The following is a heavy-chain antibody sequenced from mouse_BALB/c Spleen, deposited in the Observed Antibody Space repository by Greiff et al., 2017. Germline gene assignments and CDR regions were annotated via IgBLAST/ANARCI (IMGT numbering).Heavy chain of an antibody. D-gene: IGHD1-2*01. J-gene: IGHJ3*01. CDR2: ISSGSSTI. Sequence: EVMLVESGGGLVQPGGSRKLSCAASGFTFSSFGMHWVRQAPEKGLEWVAYISSGSSTIYYADTVKGRFTISRDNPKNTLFLQMTSLRSEDTAMYYCASIHYYGYGAYWGQGTLVTVSA. V-gene: IGHV5-17*02. CDR3: ASIHYYGYGAY. CDR1: GFTFSSFG.